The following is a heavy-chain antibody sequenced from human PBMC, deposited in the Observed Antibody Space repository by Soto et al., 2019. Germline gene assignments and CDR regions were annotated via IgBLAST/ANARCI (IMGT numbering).Heavy chain of an antibody. CDR2: IYYSGST. J-gene: IGHJ4*02. CDR1: GGSISSGGYY. V-gene: IGHV4-31*03. D-gene: IGHD2-2*01. Sequence: SETLSLTCTVSGGSISSGGYYWSWIRQHPGKGLEWIGYIYYSGSTYYNPSLKSRVTISVDTSKNQFSLKLSSVTAADTAVYYCARDLVRGTSWHHFDYWGQGTLVTVSS. CDR3: ARDLVRGTSWHHFDY.